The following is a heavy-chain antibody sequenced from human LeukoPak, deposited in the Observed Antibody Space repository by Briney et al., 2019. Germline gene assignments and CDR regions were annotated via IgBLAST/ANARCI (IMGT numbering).Heavy chain of an antibody. J-gene: IGHJ4*02. D-gene: IGHD2-15*01. Sequence: PSETLSLTCAVYGGSFSGYYWSWIRQPPGKGLEWIGEINHSGSTNYNPSLKSRVTISVDTSKNQFSLKLNSVTAADTAVYYCARDRSCSGGSCYGPPDYWGQGTLVTVSS. CDR3: ARDRSCSGGSCYGPPDY. CDR1: GGSFSGYY. CDR2: INHSGST. V-gene: IGHV4-34*01.